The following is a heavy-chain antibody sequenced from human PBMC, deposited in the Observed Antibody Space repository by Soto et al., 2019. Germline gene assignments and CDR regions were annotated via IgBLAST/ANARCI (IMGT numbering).Heavy chain of an antibody. CDR3: ERGRYGDY. D-gene: IGHD1-1*01. V-gene: IGHV1-18*01. J-gene: IGHJ4*02. CDR2: ISADNGYT. CDR1: GYTFTSYG. Sequence: QVHLVQSGAEVKKPGASVKVSCKASGYTFTSYGITWVRQAPGQGLERMGWISADNGYTDYAQKLQGRVIVTRDTSTITAYIELRSLIADDTAVYYCERGRYGDYCGQGALVTVSS.